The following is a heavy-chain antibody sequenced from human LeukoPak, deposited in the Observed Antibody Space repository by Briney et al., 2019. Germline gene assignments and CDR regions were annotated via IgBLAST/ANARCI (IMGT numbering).Heavy chain of an antibody. CDR2: ISYDGSNK. V-gene: IGHV3-30*18. CDR3: AKDLLLRVAAGTYFDY. CDR1: GFTFSSYG. Sequence: PGRSLRLSCAASGFTFSSYGMHWVRQAPGEGLEWVAVISYDGSNKYYADSVKGRFTISRDNSKNTLYLQMNSLRAEDTAVYYCAKDLLLRVAAGTYFDYWGQGTLVTVSS. D-gene: IGHD6-13*01. J-gene: IGHJ4*02.